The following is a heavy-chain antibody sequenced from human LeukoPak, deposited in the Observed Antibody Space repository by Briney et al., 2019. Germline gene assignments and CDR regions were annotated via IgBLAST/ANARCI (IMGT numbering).Heavy chain of an antibody. CDR2: ISSSSSYI. CDR3: ARDLWLGQFDY. CDR1: GFAFRSFA. J-gene: IGHJ4*02. V-gene: IGHV3-21*01. D-gene: IGHD6-19*01. Sequence: GGSLRLSCEASGFAFRSFAMNWVRQAPGKGLEWVSSISSSSSYIYYADSVKGRFTISRDNAKNSLYLQMNSLRAEDTAVYYCARDLWLGQFDYWGQGTLVTVSS.